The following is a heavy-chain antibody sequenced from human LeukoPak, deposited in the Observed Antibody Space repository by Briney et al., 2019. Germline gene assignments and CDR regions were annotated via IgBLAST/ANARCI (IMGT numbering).Heavy chain of an antibody. Sequence: PGGSLRLSCAASGFTFSSYGMSWARQAPGKGLEWVPEISGSGGSTYYADSVKGRFTISRDNSKNTLYLQVNSLRAEDTAVYYCAKLGYDSSGYLWGQGTLVTVSS. V-gene: IGHV3-23*01. CDR3: AKLGYDSSGYL. CDR2: ISGSGGST. D-gene: IGHD3-22*01. J-gene: IGHJ1*01. CDR1: GFTFSSYG.